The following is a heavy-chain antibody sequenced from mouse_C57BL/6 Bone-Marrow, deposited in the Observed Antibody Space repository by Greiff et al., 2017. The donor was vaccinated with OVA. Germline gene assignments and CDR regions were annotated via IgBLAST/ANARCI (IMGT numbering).Heavy chain of an antibody. V-gene: IGHV14-3*01. Sequence: EVNVVESVAELVRPGASVKLSCTASGFNIKNTYMHWVKQRPEQGLEWIGRIDPANGNTKYAPKFQGKATITADTSSNTAYLQLSSLTSEDTAIYYCARGKGYSGWYFDVWGTGTTVTVSS. CDR1: GFNIKNTY. CDR2: IDPANGNT. J-gene: IGHJ1*03. CDR3: ARGKGYSGWYFDV. D-gene: IGHD2-3*01.